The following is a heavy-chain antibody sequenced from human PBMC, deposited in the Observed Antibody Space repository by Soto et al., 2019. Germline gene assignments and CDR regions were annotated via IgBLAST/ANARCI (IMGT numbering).Heavy chain of an antibody. V-gene: IGHV1-46*01. D-gene: IGHD4-4*01. CDR2: INPGVGNT. J-gene: IGHJ4*02. CDR3: ARLSNSTY. CDR1: GYSFTDFY. Sequence: ASVKVSCKPSGYSFTDFYIHWVRQAPGQGLEWMGIINPGVGNTNYSQNFQDRVTLTTDTSTSTVYMELRSLKLEDTATYYCARLSNSTYWGQGTLVTVSS.